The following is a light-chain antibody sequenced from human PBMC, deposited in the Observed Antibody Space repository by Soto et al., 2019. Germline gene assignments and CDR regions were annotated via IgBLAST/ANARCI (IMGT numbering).Light chain of an antibody. CDR2: GNS. CDR1: SSNIGAGYD. Sequence: SVLTQPHSVSGAPGQRVTISCTGSSSNIGAGYDVHWYQQLPGTAPKLLIYGNSNRPSGVPDRFSGSKSGTSASLAITGLQAEDEADYYCQSYDSSLSGSVFGGGTQLTVL. V-gene: IGLV1-40*01. CDR3: QSYDSSLSGSV. J-gene: IGLJ7*01.